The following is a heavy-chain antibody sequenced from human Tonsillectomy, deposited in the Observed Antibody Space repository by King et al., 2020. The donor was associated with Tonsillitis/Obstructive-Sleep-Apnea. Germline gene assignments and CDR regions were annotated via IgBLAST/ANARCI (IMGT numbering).Heavy chain of an antibody. Sequence: EVQLVQSGGGLVKPGGSLRLSCAVSGFTLTNAWMNWVRQAPGKGLEWVGRSKGKIDGGTTDYAAPLKGRFTISRDDSKNTLYLQMSGLKTEDTAIYYCTTGNGASGCDKWGQGTLVTVSS. CDR1: GFTLTNAW. J-gene: IGHJ4*02. D-gene: IGHD4-17*01. V-gene: IGHV3-15*01. CDR2: SKGKIDGGTT. CDR3: TTGNGASGCDK.